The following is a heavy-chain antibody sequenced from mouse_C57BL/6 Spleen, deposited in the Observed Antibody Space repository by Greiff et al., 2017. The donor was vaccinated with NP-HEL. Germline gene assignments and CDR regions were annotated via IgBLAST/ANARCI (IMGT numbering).Heavy chain of an antibody. Sequence: VQLQQSGPELVKPGASVKIPCKASGYTFTDYNMDWVKQSHGKSLEWIGDINPNNGGTIYNQKFKGKATLTVDKASSTANKELRILTSEDTAVYICARPYYYGSRGYAMDDWGQGTSVTVSS. CDR1: GYTFTDYN. CDR3: ARPYYYGSRGYAMDD. D-gene: IGHD1-1*01. CDR2: INPNNGGT. V-gene: IGHV1-18*01. J-gene: IGHJ4*01.